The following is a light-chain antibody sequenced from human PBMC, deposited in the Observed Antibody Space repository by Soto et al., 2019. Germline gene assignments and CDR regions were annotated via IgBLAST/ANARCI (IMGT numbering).Light chain of an antibody. CDR3: QQRSNWFT. J-gene: IGKJ4*01. CDR1: QSVSSY. CDR2: DAS. Sequence: EIVLTQSXATLSLSPGERATLSCRASQSVSSYLAWYQQKPGQAPRLLIYDASNRATGIPARFSGSGSGTDFTLTISSLEPEDFAVYYCQQRSNWFTFGGGTKVEIK. V-gene: IGKV3-11*01.